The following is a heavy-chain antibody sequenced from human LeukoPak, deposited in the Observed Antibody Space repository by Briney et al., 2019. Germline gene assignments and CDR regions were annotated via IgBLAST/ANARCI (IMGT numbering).Heavy chain of an antibody. J-gene: IGHJ4*02. CDR2: VFHRGTT. CDR1: GYSINSAFY. Sequence: SETLSLTCTVSGYSINSAFYWGWIRVPPGKGLEWIGSVFHRGTTYYNSSLKSRVNISIDTSKNQFSLKLSSVTAADTAVYYCARGGYCGGDCYFYYWGQGTLVTVSS. V-gene: IGHV4-38-2*02. D-gene: IGHD2-21*02. CDR3: ARGGYCGGDCYFYY.